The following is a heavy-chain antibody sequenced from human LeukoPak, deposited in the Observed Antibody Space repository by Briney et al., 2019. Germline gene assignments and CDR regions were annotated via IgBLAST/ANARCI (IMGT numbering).Heavy chain of an antibody. CDR3: ATTSGYSYGYSDY. CDR2: IIPIFGTA. J-gene: IGHJ4*02. Sequence: ASVKVSCKASGGTFSSYAISWVRQAPGQGLEWMGGIIPIFGTANYAQKFQGRVTITTDESTSTAYMELSSLRSEDTAVYYCATTSGYSYGYSDYWAREPWSPSPQ. V-gene: IGHV1-69*05. CDR1: GGTFSSYA. D-gene: IGHD5-18*01.